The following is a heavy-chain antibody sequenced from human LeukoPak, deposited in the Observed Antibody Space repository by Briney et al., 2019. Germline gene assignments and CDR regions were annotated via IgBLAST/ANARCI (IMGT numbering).Heavy chain of an antibody. D-gene: IGHD1-26*01. V-gene: IGHV3-30*03. CDR2: ISYDGSNK. Sequence: PGGSLRLSCAASGFTFSSYWVTWVRQAPGKGLEWVAVISYDGSNKYYADSVKGRFTISRDNSKNTLYLQMNSLRAEDTAVYYCARGAIAGANFDYWGQGTLVAVSS. CDR1: GFTFSSYW. CDR3: ARGAIAGANFDY. J-gene: IGHJ4*02.